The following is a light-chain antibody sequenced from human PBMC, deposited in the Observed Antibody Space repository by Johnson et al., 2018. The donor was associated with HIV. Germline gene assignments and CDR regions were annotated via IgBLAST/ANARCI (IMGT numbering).Light chain of an antibody. CDR3: GTWDSSLNSYV. CDR2: ENN. J-gene: IGLJ1*01. CDR1: SSNIANNY. V-gene: IGLV1-51*01. Sequence: QSVLTQPPSVSAAPGQKVTISCSGSSSNIANNYVSWYQQLPGTAPKLLIYENNKRPSGIPDRFSGSKSGTSTTLGITGLQTGDEADYYCGTWDSSLNSYVFGTGTKVSVL.